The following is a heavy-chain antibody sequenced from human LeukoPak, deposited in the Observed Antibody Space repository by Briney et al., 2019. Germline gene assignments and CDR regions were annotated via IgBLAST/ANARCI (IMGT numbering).Heavy chain of an antibody. V-gene: IGHV4-59*01. Sequence: PSETLSLTCTVSGGSISNYYWSWIRQPPGKGLQWIGYIYYSGSTNYNPSLRSRVTISVVTSKNQFSLKLSSVTAADTAVYYCARGRGEAAAGYFDYWGQGTLVTVSS. CDR1: GGSISNYY. D-gene: IGHD6-13*01. CDR3: ARGRGEAAAGYFDY. CDR2: IYYSGST. J-gene: IGHJ4*02.